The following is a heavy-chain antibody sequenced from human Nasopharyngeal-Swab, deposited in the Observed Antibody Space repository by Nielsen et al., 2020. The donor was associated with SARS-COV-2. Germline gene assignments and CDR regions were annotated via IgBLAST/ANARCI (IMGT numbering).Heavy chain of an antibody. V-gene: IGHV3-21*01. CDR2: ISSSSSYI. J-gene: IGHJ6*02. D-gene: IGHD3-3*01. CDR3: ARDGLDYDFWSAYFMDV. CDR1: GCTFNKYN. Sequence: GESLKISCAASGCTFNKYNFNWVRQAPGKGLEWVSSISSSSSYIYYADSVKGRFTISRDNAKNSFSLQMNSLRAEDTAVYYCARDGLDYDFWSAYFMDVWGQGTTVTVSS.